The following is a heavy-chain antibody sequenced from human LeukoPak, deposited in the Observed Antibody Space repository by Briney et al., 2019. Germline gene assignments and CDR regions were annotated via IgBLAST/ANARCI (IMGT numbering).Heavy chain of an antibody. CDR1: GFTFGHYA. CDR3: AKDWDNRSYNWFES. CDR2: IYDSGGST. V-gene: IGHV3-23*01. Sequence: GGSLRLSCAASGFTFGHYAMSWVRQAPGKGLEWVSGIYDSGGSTYYADSVKGRFTISRDNSKNTLNLQMNNLRGEDTAVYYCAKDWDNRSYNWFESWGQGTLVTVSS. D-gene: IGHD1-14*01. J-gene: IGHJ5*01.